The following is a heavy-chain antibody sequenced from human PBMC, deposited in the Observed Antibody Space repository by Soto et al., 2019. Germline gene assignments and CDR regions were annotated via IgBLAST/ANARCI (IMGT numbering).Heavy chain of an antibody. J-gene: IGHJ5*02. CDR1: GGSIINYY. CDR3: AKDSGYNYGYFRWFDP. V-gene: IGHV4-59*01. Sequence: TLEILSLTCTVSGGSIINYYWSWIRQPPGRGLEWIGHIFYSGSTNYNPALKSRVTISVDTSKSQFSLKLSSVTAADTAVYYCAKDSGYNYGYFRWFDPWGQGTLVTVSS. CDR2: IFYSGST. D-gene: IGHD5-18*01.